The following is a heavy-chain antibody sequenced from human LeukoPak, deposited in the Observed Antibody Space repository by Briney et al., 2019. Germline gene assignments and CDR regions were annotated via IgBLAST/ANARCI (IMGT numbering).Heavy chain of an antibody. CDR1: GYTFTGSY. CDR3: ARDGVGVSTTFDY. D-gene: IGHD3-22*01. CDR2: MNPKSGGT. J-gene: IGHJ4*02. Sequence: ASVKVSCKASGYTFTGSYMHWVRQAPGQGLEWMGWMNPKSGGTNYAQKFQGRVTMTRDTSISTAYMELSSLRSDDTAVYYCARDGVGVSTTFDYWGQGTLVPVSS. V-gene: IGHV1-2*02.